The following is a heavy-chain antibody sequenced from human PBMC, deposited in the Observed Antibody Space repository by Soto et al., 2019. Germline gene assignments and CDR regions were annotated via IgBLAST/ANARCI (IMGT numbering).Heavy chain of an antibody. Sequence: QLQLQESGSGLVKPSQTLSLTCAVSGGSISSGGYSWSWIRQPPGKGLEWIAYIYHSGSTYYNPSLKSRVTIPVARSTNQFSLTLSSMTAADTAVYYCARVPYPWGQGTLVTVSS. CDR3: ARVPYP. CDR1: GGSISSGGYS. J-gene: IGHJ5*02. V-gene: IGHV4-30-2*01. CDR2: IYHSGST.